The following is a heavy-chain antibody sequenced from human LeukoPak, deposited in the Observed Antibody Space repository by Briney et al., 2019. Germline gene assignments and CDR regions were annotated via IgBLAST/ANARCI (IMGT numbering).Heavy chain of an antibody. CDR1: GFTFSSYS. CDR2: ISSSSSTI. CDR3: AKIFWSGYYTVDY. V-gene: IGHV3-48*01. D-gene: IGHD3-3*01. J-gene: IGHJ4*02. Sequence: GGSLRLSCAASGFTFSSYSMNWVRQAPGKGLEWVSYISSSSSTIYYADSVKGRFTISRDNAKNSLYLQMNSLRAEDTAVYYCAKIFWSGYYTVDYWGQETLVTVSS.